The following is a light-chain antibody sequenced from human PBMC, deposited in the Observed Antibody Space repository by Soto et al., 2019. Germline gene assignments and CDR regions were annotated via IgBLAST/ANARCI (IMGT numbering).Light chain of an antibody. CDR1: SSDVGGSNY. Sequence: QSVLTQPASVSGSPGQSITISCTGTSSDVGGSNYVSWYQQLPGKAPKLMIYDVSDRPSGVSNRFSGSKSGNTASLTISGLPAEDEADYYCSSYTHSSLYVLGTGTKVTVL. CDR2: DVS. V-gene: IGLV2-14*01. CDR3: SSYTHSSLYV. J-gene: IGLJ1*01.